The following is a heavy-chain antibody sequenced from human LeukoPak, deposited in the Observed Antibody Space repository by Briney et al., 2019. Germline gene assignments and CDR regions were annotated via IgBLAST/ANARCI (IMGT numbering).Heavy chain of an antibody. D-gene: IGHD2-21*01. V-gene: IGHV6-1*01. J-gene: IGHJ6*02. CDR3: ARGFLKNGMEV. CDR1: GDSVSSNGAP. CDR2: TYYRSKWYN. Sequence: SQTLSLTCAISGDSVSSNGAPWNWIRQSPSRGPEWLGRTYYRSKWYNDYAVSVRGRITVNADTSKNQFSLQLNSVTPEDTALYYCARGFLKNGMEVWGQGTTVTVSS.